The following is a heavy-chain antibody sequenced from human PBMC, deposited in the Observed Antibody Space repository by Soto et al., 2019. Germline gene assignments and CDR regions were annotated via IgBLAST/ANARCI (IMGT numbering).Heavy chain of an antibody. CDR2: IIPIFGTA. CDR3: ASLSVAAVWYFDS. Sequence: QVQLVQSGAEVKKPGSSVKVSCKASGGTFSSYAISWVRQAPGQGLEWMGGIIPIFGTANYAQKFQGRVTXTXDXXRGSAYVVLSILGSEATPVDYCASLSVAAVWYFDSCGQGSLVTVSS. CDR1: GGTFSSYA. V-gene: IGHV1-69*05. J-gene: IGHJ4*02. D-gene: IGHD6-19*01.